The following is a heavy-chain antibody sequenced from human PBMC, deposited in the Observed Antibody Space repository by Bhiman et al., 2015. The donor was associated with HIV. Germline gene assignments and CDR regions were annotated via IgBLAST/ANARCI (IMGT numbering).Heavy chain of an antibody. J-gene: IGHJ3*02. CDR3: ARRDSGSLSFDI. CDR1: RFIFNDYG. V-gene: IGHV3-20*04. Sequence: VQLVESGGGVVQPGGSLRLSCEGFRFIFNDYGLSWVRQAPGKGLEWVSGINWNGGSTGYADSVKGRCTISRDNDKNSLYLQMNSLRVEDTALYYCARRDSGSLSFDIWGQGTMVIVSS. CDR2: INWNGGST. D-gene: IGHD1-26*01.